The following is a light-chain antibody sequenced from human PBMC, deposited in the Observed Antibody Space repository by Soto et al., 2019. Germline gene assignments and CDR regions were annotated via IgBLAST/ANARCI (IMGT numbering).Light chain of an antibody. CDR2: EVT. J-gene: IGLJ1*01. Sequence: QSALTQPPSASGSRGQSVTISCTGASTDVGAYNFVSWYQQHPGKAPKLILYEVTKRPSGVPDRFSGSKSDNTASLTVSGLQAEDDADYYCSSYGGDNNYVFGTGTKLTV. CDR1: STDVGAYNF. CDR3: SSYGGDNNYV. V-gene: IGLV2-8*01.